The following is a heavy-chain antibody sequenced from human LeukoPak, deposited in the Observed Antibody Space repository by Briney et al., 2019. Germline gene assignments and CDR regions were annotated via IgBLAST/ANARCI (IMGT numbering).Heavy chain of an antibody. CDR2: ISSSGSTI. D-gene: IGHD3-3*01. Sequence: GGSLRLSCAASGFTFSNYEMNWVRQAPGKGLEWVSYISSSGSTIYYADSVKGRFTISRDNAKNSLYLQMNSLRAEDTALYYCARGGLTIFGVVNYMDVWGKGTTVTVSS. CDR1: GFTFSNYE. J-gene: IGHJ6*03. CDR3: ARGGLTIFGVVNYMDV. V-gene: IGHV3-48*03.